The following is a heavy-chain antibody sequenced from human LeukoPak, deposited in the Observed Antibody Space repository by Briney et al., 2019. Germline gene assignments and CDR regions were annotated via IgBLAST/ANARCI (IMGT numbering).Heavy chain of an antibody. V-gene: IGHV4-39*07. Sequence: SETLSLTCTVSGGSISSYSYYWGWIRQPPGKGLEWIGNIFYSGNTYYNPSLKSRVTISVDMSKNQFSLKLSSVAAADTAVYYCARAEYTSGWYGDYWGQGTLATVSS. CDR2: IFYSGNT. CDR1: GGSISSYSYY. CDR3: ARAEYTSGWYGDY. D-gene: IGHD6-19*01. J-gene: IGHJ4*02.